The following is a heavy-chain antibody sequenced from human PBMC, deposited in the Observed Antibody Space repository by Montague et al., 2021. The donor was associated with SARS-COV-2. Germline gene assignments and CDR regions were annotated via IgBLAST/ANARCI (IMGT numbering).Heavy chain of an antibody. CDR1: GASISTGIYY. V-gene: IGHV4-61*02. J-gene: IGHJ4*02. CDR3: ARFGSGTLEFDF. CDR2: IRTTGHT. Sequence: TLSLICTVSGASISTGIYYWSWIRQPAGKGLEWIGRIRTTGHTDYNSSLESRVFMSVDTSTNQFSLSLTSVTAADTAVYFCARFGSGTLEFDFWGQGTLVTVSS. D-gene: IGHD1-26*01.